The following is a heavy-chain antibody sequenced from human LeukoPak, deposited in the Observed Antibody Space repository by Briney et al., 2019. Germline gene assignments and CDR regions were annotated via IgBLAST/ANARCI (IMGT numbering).Heavy chain of an antibody. CDR1: GFTFSSYA. D-gene: IGHD3-22*01. J-gene: IGHJ4*02. CDR2: VSGDGCST. Sequence: GGSLRLSCAASGFTFSSYAMHWVRQAPGKGLEWVSRVSGDGCSTYYADSVKGRFTISRDNSKNSLYLQMSSLRTEDTALYYCARGFYYYGRSGSTEYWGQGTLVTVSS. CDR3: ARGFYYYGRSGSTEY. V-gene: IGHV3-43*02.